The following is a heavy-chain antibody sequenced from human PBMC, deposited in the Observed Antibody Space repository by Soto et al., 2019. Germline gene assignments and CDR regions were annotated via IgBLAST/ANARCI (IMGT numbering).Heavy chain of an antibody. CDR2: ISGDGGDT. Sequence: GGSLKLSCAASGLPFSSHAVTWVRQAPGKGLDWVSGISGDGGDTYYSGSVKGRFTISRDNSKNTLYLQMNSLRVEDAAVYFCAKAVGSTALVNIDSWGRGVLVTVSS. J-gene: IGHJ4*02. CDR3: AKAVGSTALVNIDS. CDR1: GLPFSSHA. V-gene: IGHV3-23*01. D-gene: IGHD1-26*01.